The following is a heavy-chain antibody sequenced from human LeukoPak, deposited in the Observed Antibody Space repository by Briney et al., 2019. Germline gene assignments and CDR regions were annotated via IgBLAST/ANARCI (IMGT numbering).Heavy chain of an antibody. V-gene: IGHV4-59*02. J-gene: IGHJ4*02. Sequence: PETLSLTCTVSASSVSNYYWNWIRQPPGNGLEWIGYIYYSESTNYNPSLRSRVTISVDTSKNQLSLKLSSVTAADTAVYYCARIVPYNYGYIDYWGQGTLVTVSS. CDR2: IYYSEST. CDR1: ASSVSNYY. CDR3: ARIVPYNYGYIDY. D-gene: IGHD5-18*01.